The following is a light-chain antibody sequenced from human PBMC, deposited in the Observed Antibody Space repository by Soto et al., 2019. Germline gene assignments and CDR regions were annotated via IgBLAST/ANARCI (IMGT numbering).Light chain of an antibody. CDR3: QQYGSSGT. V-gene: IGKV3-20*01. Sequence: EIVMTQSPATLSVSPGERATLSCRASQSVSSNLAWYQQKPGQAPRLVVYGASSRATGVPDRFSASGSGTDFTLTISRLEPEDFAVYYCQQYGSSGTFGQGTKVDIK. CDR1: QSVSSN. CDR2: GAS. J-gene: IGKJ1*01.